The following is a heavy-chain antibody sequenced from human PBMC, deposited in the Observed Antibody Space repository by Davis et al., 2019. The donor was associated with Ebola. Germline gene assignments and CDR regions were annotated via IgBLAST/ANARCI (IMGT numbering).Heavy chain of an antibody. CDR1: GYSFNNYW. Sequence: GESLKISCKGSGYSFNNYWISWVRQLPGKGLEWLGRIDPSDSYTNYSPSFQGHITISVDRSVSSVFLQWSSLRASDIAIYYCARDIPSSYNWFDPWGQGTQVTVSS. CDR2: IDPSDSYT. CDR3: ARDIPSSYNWFDP. D-gene: IGHD2-15*01. V-gene: IGHV5-10-1*01. J-gene: IGHJ5*02.